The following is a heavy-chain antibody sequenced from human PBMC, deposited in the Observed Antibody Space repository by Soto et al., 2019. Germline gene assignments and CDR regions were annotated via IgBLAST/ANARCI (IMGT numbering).Heavy chain of an antibody. V-gene: IGHV4-39*01. CDR3: ARQALYDYIWGSYPNYFDY. D-gene: IGHD3-16*02. J-gene: IGHJ4*02. Sequence: ASETLSLTCTVSGGSISSSSYYWGWIRQPPGKGLEWIGSIYYSGSTYYNPSLKSRVTISVDTSKNQFSLKLSSVTAADTAVYYCARQALYDYIWGSYPNYFDYWGQGTLVTVSS. CDR1: GGSISSSSYY. CDR2: IYYSGST.